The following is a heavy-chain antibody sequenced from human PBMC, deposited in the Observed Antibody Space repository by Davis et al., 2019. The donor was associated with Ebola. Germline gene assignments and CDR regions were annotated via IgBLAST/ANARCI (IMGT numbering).Heavy chain of an antibody. CDR3: ARGLRFLEWGWVDP. D-gene: IGHD3-3*01. CDR1: LCTFSSYA. V-gene: IGHV1-46*01. J-gene: IGHJ5*02. Sequence: ASVNVSCKASLCTFSSYAISWVRQAPGQGLECMGIINPSGGSTSYAQKFQGRVTMTRDTSTSTVYMELSSLRSEDTAVYYCARGLRFLEWGWVDPWGQGTLVTVSS. CDR2: INPSGGST.